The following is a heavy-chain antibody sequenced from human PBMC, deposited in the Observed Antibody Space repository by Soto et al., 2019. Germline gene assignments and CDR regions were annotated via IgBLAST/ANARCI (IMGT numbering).Heavy chain of an antibody. Sequence: QVQLVQSGAEVKKPGSSVKVSCKASGGTFSSYAISWVRQAPGQGLEWMGGIIPIFGTANYAQKFQGRVTITADESTSTAYMGLSSLRSEDRAVYYCASREGVSGYYRIWGAFDIWGQGTMVTVSS. V-gene: IGHV1-69*01. J-gene: IGHJ3*02. D-gene: IGHD3-22*01. CDR1: GGTFSSYA. CDR3: ASREGVSGYYRIWGAFDI. CDR2: IIPIFGTA.